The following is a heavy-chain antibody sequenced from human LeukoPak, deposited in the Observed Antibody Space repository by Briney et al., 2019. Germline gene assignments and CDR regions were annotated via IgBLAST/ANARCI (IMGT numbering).Heavy chain of an antibody. D-gene: IGHD2-2*01. V-gene: IGHV4-30-4*01. CDR1: GGSISSGDYY. CDR3: AGIVVPAAMCNWFDP. Sequence: SETLSLTCTVSGGSISSGDYYWSWIRQPPGKGLEWIGYIYYSGSTYYNPSLKSRVTISVDTSKNQFSLKLSSVTAADTAVYYCAGIVVPAAMCNWFDPWGQGTLVTVSS. J-gene: IGHJ5*02. CDR2: IYYSGST.